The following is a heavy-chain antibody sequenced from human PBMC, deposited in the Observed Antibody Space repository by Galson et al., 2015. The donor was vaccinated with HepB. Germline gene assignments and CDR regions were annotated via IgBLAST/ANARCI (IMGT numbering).Heavy chain of an antibody. CDR1: GFNFSSYW. CDR2: IDQDGTEK. J-gene: IGHJ3*02. CDR3: ARGFYSALDI. D-gene: IGHD4-11*01. Sequence: SLRLSCAASGFNFSSYWMSWVRQAPGKGLEWVANIDQDGTEKDYVDSVKGRFTISRDNAKDSLYLQVNSLRGEDTALYYCARGFYSALDIWGRGTMLTVSS. V-gene: IGHV3-7*01.